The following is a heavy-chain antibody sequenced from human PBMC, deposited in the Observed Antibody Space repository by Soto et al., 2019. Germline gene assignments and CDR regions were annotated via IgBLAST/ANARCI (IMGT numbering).Heavy chain of an antibody. CDR3: ARLPNYDILTAYPHYVDF. V-gene: IGHV4-59*01. D-gene: IGHD3-9*01. CDR1: GGSISSYY. Sequence: PSETLSLTCTVSGGSISSYYWGWIRQPPGKGLEWIGYIYYSGSTNYNPSLKSRVTISVDTSKNQFSLKMTSVTAADTAVYYCARLPNYDILTAYPHYVDFWGQVTLVTVSS. CDR2: IYYSGST. J-gene: IGHJ4*02.